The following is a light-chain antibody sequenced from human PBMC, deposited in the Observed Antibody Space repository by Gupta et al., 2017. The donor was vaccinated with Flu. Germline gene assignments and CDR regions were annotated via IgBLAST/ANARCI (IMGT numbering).Light chain of an antibody. Sequence: TISCTGSSSNIGAGYDVHWYQQLPGTVPKLLIYSNNNRPSGVPDRFSGSKSGTSASLAITGLQAEDEADYYCQSYDSSLSGLYVFGTGTKVTVL. CDR2: SNN. CDR1: SSNIGAGYD. J-gene: IGLJ1*01. V-gene: IGLV1-40*01. CDR3: QSYDSSLSGLYV.